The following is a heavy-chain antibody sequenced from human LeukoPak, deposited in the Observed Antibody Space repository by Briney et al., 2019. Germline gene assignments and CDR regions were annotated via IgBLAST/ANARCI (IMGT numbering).Heavy chain of an antibody. CDR2: LHCEGGKT. Sequence: PGGSLRLSCETTGFTFTNYGMHWVRQAPGKGLEWVAFLHCEGGKTYYTESVRGRFSISRDNSKNAVYLQLNSLRPEDTAFYYCAKATFGYCSTTSCPVFHFYMDVWGRGTTVIVSS. CDR3: AKATFGYCSTTSCPVFHFYMDV. D-gene: IGHD2-2*03. J-gene: IGHJ6*03. V-gene: IGHV3-30*02. CDR1: GFTFTNYG.